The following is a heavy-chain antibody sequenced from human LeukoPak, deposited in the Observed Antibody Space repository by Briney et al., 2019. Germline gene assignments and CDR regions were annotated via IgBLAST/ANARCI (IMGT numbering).Heavy chain of an antibody. CDR2: INHRGTT. CDR3: MRDGGSSNYWFDP. D-gene: IGHD4-11*01. Sequence: SETLSLTCAVYGGSLSVYYWSWIRHPPGKGLEWIGEINHRGTTNYNPSLKSRVTISVDTSKNQFSLKLSSVTAADTAVYYCMRDGGSSNYWFDPWGQGTLVTVSS. CDR1: GGSLSVYY. V-gene: IGHV4-34*01. J-gene: IGHJ5*02.